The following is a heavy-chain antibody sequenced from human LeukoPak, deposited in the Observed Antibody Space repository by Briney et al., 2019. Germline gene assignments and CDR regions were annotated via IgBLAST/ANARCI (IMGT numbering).Heavy chain of an antibody. J-gene: IGHJ4*02. D-gene: IGHD3-16*02. Sequence: SETLSLTCAVYGGSFSGYYWSWIRQPPGKGLEWIGEINHSGSTNYNPSLKSRVTISVDTSKNQFSLKLSSVTAADTAVYYCARSGSGLYVWGSYHKRNYFDYWGQGTLVTVSS. CDR1: GGSFSGYY. V-gene: IGHV4-34*01. CDR2: INHSGST. CDR3: ARSGSGLYVWGSYHKRNYFDY.